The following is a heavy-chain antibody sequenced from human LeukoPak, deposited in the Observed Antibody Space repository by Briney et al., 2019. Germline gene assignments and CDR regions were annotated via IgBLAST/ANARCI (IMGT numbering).Heavy chain of an antibody. CDR3: AKYRATEYYGMDV. CDR1: GFTFSSYG. Sequence: HSGGSLRLSCAASGFTFSSYGMHWVRQAPGKGLEWVAVISYDGSNKYYADSVKGRFTISRDNSKNMLNLQMNSLRSEDTAIYYCAKYRATEYYGMDVWGQGTTVTVSS. D-gene: IGHD2/OR15-2a*01. CDR2: ISYDGSNK. V-gene: IGHV3-30*18. J-gene: IGHJ6*02.